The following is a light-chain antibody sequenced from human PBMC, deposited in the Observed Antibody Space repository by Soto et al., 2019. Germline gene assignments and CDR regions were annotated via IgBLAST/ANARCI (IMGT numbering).Light chain of an antibody. CDR3: QQYGSSPLT. Sequence: EIVLTQSPGTLSLSPGERATLSCRSSQSVSSDYLALYQQKPGQTPKVLLYRVSSRATVIPDRFSGSGSGTDFTLTISRLEPEDFEVYYCQQYGSSPLTFGGGTKVEIK. J-gene: IGKJ4*01. CDR2: RVS. CDR1: QSVSSDY. V-gene: IGKV3-20*01.